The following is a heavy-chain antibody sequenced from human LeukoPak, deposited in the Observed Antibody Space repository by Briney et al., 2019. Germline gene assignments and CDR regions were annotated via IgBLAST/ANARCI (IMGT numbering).Heavy chain of an antibody. CDR3: ARGHYGANLFDY. CDR1: GGSISSGDYY. CDR2: IYYSGST. J-gene: IGHJ4*02. Sequence: SQTLSLTCTVSGGSISSGDYYWSWIRQPPGKGLEWIGYIYYSGSTYYNPSLKSRVTMSVDPSKNQFSLKLSSVTAADTAVYYCARGHYGANLFDYWGQGTLVTVSS. V-gene: IGHV4-30-4*01. D-gene: IGHD4-17*01.